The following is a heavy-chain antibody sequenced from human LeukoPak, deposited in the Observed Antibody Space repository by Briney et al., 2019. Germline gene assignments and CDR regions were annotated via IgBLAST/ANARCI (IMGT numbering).Heavy chain of an antibody. Sequence: GGSLRLSCAASGFTFSDYYMSWVRQAPGKGLEWVSSISGSSSYIYYADSVKGRFTISRDNAKNSLYLQMNSLRAEDTAVYYCSRGGAAAGIDAFDIWGQGTMVTVSS. D-gene: IGHD6-13*01. CDR2: ISGSSSYI. V-gene: IGHV3-21*01. CDR3: SRGGAAAGIDAFDI. CDR1: GFTFSDYY. J-gene: IGHJ3*02.